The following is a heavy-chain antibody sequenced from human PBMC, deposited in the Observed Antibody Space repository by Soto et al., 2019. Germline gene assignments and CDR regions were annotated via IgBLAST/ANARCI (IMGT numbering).Heavy chain of an antibody. V-gene: IGHV1-69*12. CDR2: IIPIFGTA. J-gene: IGHJ6*02. CDR1: GGTFSSYA. Sequence: QVQLVQSGAEVKKPGSSVKVSCKASGGTFSSYAISWVRQAPGQGLEWMGGIIPIFGTANYAQKFQGRVTITADESXXRXYXXLSSLRSEDTAVYYCARSPSSGWDPSRYYYYGMDVWGQGTTVTVSS. CDR3: ARSPSSGWDPSRYYYYGMDV. D-gene: IGHD6-25*01.